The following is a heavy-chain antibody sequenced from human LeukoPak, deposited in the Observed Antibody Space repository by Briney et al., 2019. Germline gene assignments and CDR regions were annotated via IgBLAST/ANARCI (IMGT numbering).Heavy chain of an antibody. V-gene: IGHV1-2*02. J-gene: IGHJ4*02. CDR1: GYTFTGYY. Sequence: ASVTVSCKASGYTFTGYYMHWVRQAPGQGLEWMGWINPNSGGTNYAQKFQGRVTMTRDTSISTAYMELSRLRSDDTAVYYCARDGIAAAGVDYWGQGTLVTVSS. CDR3: ARDGIAAAGVDY. CDR2: INPNSGGT. D-gene: IGHD6-13*01.